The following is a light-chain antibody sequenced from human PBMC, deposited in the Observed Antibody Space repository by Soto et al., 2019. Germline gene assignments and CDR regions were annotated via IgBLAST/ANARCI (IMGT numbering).Light chain of an antibody. CDR2: DAS. V-gene: IGKV3-20*01. CDR3: QQYGSSIT. J-gene: IGKJ5*01. Sequence: DIVLTQSPGTLSLSPGGRAPPSCRASQSVSYYLAWYQQKPGQAPRLLIYDASSRATGVPDRFSGSGSGTDFTLTISRLEPEDFAVYYCQQYGSSITFGQGTRLEIK. CDR1: QSVSYY.